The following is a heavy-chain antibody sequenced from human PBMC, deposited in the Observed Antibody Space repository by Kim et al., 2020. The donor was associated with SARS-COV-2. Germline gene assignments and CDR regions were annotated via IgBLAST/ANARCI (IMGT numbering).Heavy chain of an antibody. J-gene: IGHJ5*02. Sequence: SETLSLTCTVSGGSISSNSYFWGWIRQPPGKGLEWIGSICYGANTYYNPSLKSRVIISVDTSKRQYSLRLSSMTAADTAVYYCASLQADSSWNYLNGWFDPWGQGTLVTVSS. D-gene: IGHD1-7*01. CDR3: ASLQADSSWNYLNGWFDP. V-gene: IGHV4-39*01. CDR1: GGSISSNSYF. CDR2: ICYGANT.